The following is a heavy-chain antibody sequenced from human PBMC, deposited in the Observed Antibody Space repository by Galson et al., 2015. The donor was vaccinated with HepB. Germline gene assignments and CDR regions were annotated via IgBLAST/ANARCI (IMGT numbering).Heavy chain of an antibody. CDR1: GGSISSYYW. J-gene: IGHJ3*02. V-gene: IGHV2-70*18. Sequence: TLSLTCTVSGGSISSYYWSWIRQPPGKALEWLALIDWDDDKYYSTSLKSRLTISKDTSKNQVVLTMTNMDPVDTATYYCARILNLGLGDDAFDIWGQGTMVTVSS. CDR2: IDWDDDK. CDR3: ARILNLGLGDDAFDI. D-gene: IGHD3-16*01.